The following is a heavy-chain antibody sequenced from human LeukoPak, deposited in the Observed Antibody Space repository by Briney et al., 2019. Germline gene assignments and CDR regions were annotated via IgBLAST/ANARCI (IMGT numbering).Heavy chain of an antibody. Sequence: ASVTVSCKASGYTFTSYYMHWVRQAPGQGLEWMGIINPSGGSTSYAQKFQGRVTMTRDTSTSTVYMELSSLRSEDTAVYYCARPLYSSGWYDHAFDIWGQGTMVTVSS. D-gene: IGHD6-19*01. CDR1: GYTFTSYY. CDR3: ARPLYSSGWYDHAFDI. J-gene: IGHJ3*02. CDR2: INPSGGST. V-gene: IGHV1-46*01.